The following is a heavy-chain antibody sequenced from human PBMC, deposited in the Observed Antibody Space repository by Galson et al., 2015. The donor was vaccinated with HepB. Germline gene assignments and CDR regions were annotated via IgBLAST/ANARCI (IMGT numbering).Heavy chain of an antibody. Sequence: SLRLSCAASGFTFRTYAIHWVRQAPGKGLEWVALISSGGTNKLYADSVKGRLTISRDNSKNTLYLQMNSLRTEDSAVYYCARDGGGGELDGMDVWGQGTTVTVSS. CDR2: ISSGGTNK. CDR3: ARDGGGGELDGMDV. D-gene: IGHD2-21*01. CDR1: GFTFRTYA. J-gene: IGHJ6*02. V-gene: IGHV3-30-3*01.